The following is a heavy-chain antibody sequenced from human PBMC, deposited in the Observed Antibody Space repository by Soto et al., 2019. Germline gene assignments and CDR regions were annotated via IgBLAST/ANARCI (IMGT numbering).Heavy chain of an antibody. CDR1: GGTFSTYT. Sequence: QVQLVQSGAEVKKPGSSVKVSCKASGGTFSTYTISWVRQAPGQGLEWMGRIIPILDMTNFAQNFQGRVTITADKSTTTAYMELSSLTSEDTAVYYCAREPDHDAFDIWGQGTVVTVSS. CDR2: IIPILDMT. J-gene: IGHJ3*02. CDR3: AREPDHDAFDI. V-gene: IGHV1-69*08.